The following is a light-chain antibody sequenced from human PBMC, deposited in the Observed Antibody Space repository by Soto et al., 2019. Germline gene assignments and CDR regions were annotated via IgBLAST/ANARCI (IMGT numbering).Light chain of an antibody. V-gene: IGLV2-23*02. CDR1: SSDVGSFNF. J-gene: IGLJ1*01. CDR3: CSDAGSSSYV. Sequence: QSALTQPASVSGSPGQSITISCTRTSSDVGSFNFFSWYQQHPGKAPKVMIYEVNKRPSGVSNRFAGSTSGNTAPLTSAVLQADDEADYYCCSDAGSSSYVFGTGTKLTVL. CDR2: EVN.